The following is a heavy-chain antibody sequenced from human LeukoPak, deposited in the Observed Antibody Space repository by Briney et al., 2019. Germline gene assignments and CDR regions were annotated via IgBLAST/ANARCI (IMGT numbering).Heavy chain of an antibody. CDR2: INPNSGGT. D-gene: IGHD1-26*01. J-gene: IGHJ3*02. CDR1: GYTFTGYY. V-gene: IGHV1-2*04. Sequence: ASVKVSCKASGYTFTGYYMHWVRQAPGQGLEWMGWINPNSGGTNYAQKFQGWVTMTRDTSISTAYMELSRLRSDDTAVYYCARDLGATTKFAFDIWGQGTMVTVSS. CDR3: ARDLGATTKFAFDI.